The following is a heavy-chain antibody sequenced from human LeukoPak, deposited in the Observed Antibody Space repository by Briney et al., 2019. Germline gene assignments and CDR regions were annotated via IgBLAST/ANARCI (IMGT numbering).Heavy chain of an antibody. CDR2: IYHSGYT. CDR1: GGSINSSSYY. V-gene: IGHV4-39*01. Sequence: SETLSLTCTVSGGSINSSSYYWGWLRQPPGEALEWIGSIYHSGYTYYNPSLKSRVTISVDTSKSQFSLKLSSVTAADTAVYYCARSSMLRGVTVDYWGQGTLVTVSS. J-gene: IGHJ4*02. CDR3: ARSSMLRGVTVDY. D-gene: IGHD3-10*01.